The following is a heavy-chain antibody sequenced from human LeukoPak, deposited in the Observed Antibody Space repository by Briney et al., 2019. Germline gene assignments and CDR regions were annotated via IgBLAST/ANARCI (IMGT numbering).Heavy chain of an antibody. CDR2: IYPGDSDT. V-gene: IGHV5-51*01. Sequence: GESLKISCKGSGYSFTSYWIGWVRQMPGKGLEWMGIIYPGDSDTRYSPSFQGQVTISADKSKNQFSLKLSSVTAADTAVYYCARDRNKYSSGWSFWGQGTLVTVSS. CDR3: ARDRNKYSSGWSF. D-gene: IGHD6-19*01. CDR1: GYSFTSYW. J-gene: IGHJ4*02.